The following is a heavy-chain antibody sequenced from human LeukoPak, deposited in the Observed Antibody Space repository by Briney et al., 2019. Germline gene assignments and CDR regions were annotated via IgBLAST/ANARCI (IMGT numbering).Heavy chain of an antibody. CDR3: AKGSYYDSSGSFYFDY. Sequence: GGSLRLSCAASGFTFSSYAMSWVRQAPGKGLEWVSAISSSGSSTFYADSVKGRFTVSRDNSKSTLYLQMNSLRAEDTAAYYCAKGSYYDSSGSFYFDYWGQGTLVTVSS. J-gene: IGHJ4*02. V-gene: IGHV3-23*01. CDR1: GFTFSSYA. D-gene: IGHD3-22*01. CDR2: ISSSGSST.